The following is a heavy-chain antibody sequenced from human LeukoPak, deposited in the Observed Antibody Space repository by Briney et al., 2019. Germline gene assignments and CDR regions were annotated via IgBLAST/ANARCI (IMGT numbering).Heavy chain of an antibody. J-gene: IGHJ4*02. Sequence: PGGSLRLSCAASGFIFSSYGMHWVRQAPGKGLEWVAFIRYDGSKKYYADSVKGRFTISRDNSKNTLYLQMNSLRAEDTAVYYCAREILEDYYDSSGYRCFDYWGQGTLVTVSS. CDR3: AREILEDYYDSSGYRCFDY. CDR1: GFIFSSYG. D-gene: IGHD3-22*01. CDR2: IRYDGSKK. V-gene: IGHV3-30*02.